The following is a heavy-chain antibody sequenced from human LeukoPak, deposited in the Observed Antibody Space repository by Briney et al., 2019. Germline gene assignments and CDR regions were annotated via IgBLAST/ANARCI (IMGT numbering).Heavy chain of an antibody. CDR1: GGSISSGDHY. Sequence: SETLSLTCTVSGGSISSGDHYWSWIRQPPGKGLEWIGYIYYSGSTYYNPSLKSRVTISVDTSKNQFSLKLSSVTAADTAVYYCASVPYDYGDHRGYFDYWGQGTLVTVSS. CDR2: IYYSGST. CDR3: ASVPYDYGDHRGYFDY. J-gene: IGHJ4*02. D-gene: IGHD4-17*01. V-gene: IGHV4-30-4*01.